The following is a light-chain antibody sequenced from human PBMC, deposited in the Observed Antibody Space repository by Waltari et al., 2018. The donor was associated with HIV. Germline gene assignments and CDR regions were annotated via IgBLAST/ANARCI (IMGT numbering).Light chain of an antibody. V-gene: IGKV1-5*03. Sequence: DIQITQSPSTLSTSVGDRITIPCRASQSIDTWLAWYQQKPGKAPKLLVYKASSLESGVPSRFSGSGSGTEFTLTISSLQPDDFATYYCQHYNTSSPWTFGQGTRVDI. CDR2: KAS. CDR1: QSIDTW. J-gene: IGKJ1*01. CDR3: QHYNTSSPWT.